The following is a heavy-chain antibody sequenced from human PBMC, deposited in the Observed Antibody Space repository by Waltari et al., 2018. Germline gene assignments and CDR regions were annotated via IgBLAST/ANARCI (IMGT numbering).Heavy chain of an antibody. CDR3: ARDSWSGNYPDWDF. V-gene: IGHV3-30*04. CDR1: GFTFSYYA. Sequence: QVELVESGGGVAQPGRSLRLSCAASGFTFSYYAMHWVRQAPGKGREWVAVVSFDGSNQYYADSVKGRFTISRDNSKNTLYLQMNSLITEDTAVYYCARDSWSGNYPDWDFWGQGTLVTVSS. CDR2: VSFDGSNQ. J-gene: IGHJ4*02. D-gene: IGHD3-10*01.